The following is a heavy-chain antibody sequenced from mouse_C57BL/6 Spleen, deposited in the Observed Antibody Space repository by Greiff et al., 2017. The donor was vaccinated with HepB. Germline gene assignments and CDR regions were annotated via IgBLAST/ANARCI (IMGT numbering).Heavy chain of an antibody. Sequence: EVQLVESGGGLVQPGGSMKLSCVASGFTFSNYWMNWVRQSPEKGLEWVAQIRLKSDNYATHYAESVKGRFTISRDDSKSSVYLQMNNLRAEDTGIYYCTNYYGSSWYYYAMDYWGQGTSVTVSS. CDR1: GFTFSNYW. CDR3: TNYYGSSWYYYAMDY. D-gene: IGHD1-1*01. CDR2: IRLKSDNYAT. V-gene: IGHV6-3*01. J-gene: IGHJ4*01.